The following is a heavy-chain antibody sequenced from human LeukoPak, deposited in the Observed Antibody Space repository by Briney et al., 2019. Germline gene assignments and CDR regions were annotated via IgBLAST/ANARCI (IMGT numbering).Heavy chain of an antibody. CDR3: AKPISGGLAVTADWFHP. CDR2: INANSGTT. J-gene: IGHJ5*01. D-gene: IGHD2-21*02. Sequence: QPGGSLRLSCTASGLAFSVYAMSWLRQPPGKGLEWVSTINANSGTTSYAASVRGRFTISRDNSKNTLYLQLNTLRADDTATYYCAKPISGGLAVTADWFHPWGQGTLVVVSS. CDR1: GLAFSVYA. V-gene: IGHV3-23*01.